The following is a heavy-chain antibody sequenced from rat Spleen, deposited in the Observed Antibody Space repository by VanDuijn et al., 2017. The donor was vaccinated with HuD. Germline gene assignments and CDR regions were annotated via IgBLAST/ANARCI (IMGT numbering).Heavy chain of an antibody. CDR2: IWTGGIA. CDR1: GFSLTSYN. CDR3: ARHGRTTDYPFDY. V-gene: IGHV2-41*01. J-gene: IGHJ2*01. D-gene: IGHD1-6*01. Sequence: QVQLKESGPGLVQPSQTLSLTCTVAGFSLTSYNVHWVRQPPGKGLVWMGIIWTGGIATYDSAVQSRLTITRDTSKNQVFLKMNSLQPEDTGTYYCARHGRTTDYPFDYWGHGVMVTVSS.